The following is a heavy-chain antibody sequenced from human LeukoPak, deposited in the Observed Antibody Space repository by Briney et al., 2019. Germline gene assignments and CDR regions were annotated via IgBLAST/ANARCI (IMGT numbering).Heavy chain of an antibody. V-gene: IGHV3-74*01. CDR1: GLTFYDQA. Sequence: GGSLRLSCAACGLTFYDQAMHWVRQAPGKGLVWVSRINSDGSSKNYADSVKGRFTISRDNAKNTLYLQMNSLRAEDTAVYYCARALGGAFDIWGQGTMVTVSS. CDR2: INSDGSSK. CDR3: ARALGGAFDI. J-gene: IGHJ3*02.